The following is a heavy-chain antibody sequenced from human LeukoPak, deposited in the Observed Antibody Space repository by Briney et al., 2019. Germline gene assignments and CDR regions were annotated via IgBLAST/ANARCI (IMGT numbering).Heavy chain of an antibody. V-gene: IGHV4-39*01. Sequence: SDTLSLTCTVSGGSISSSSYYWGWIRQPPGKGLEWIGSIYYSGSTYYNPSLKSRVTISVDTSKNQFSLKLSSVTAADTAVYYCARQRVGGAAADLYYYYYYMDVWGKGTTVTISS. D-gene: IGHD6-13*01. CDR1: GGSISSSSYY. J-gene: IGHJ6*03. CDR2: IYYSGST. CDR3: ARQRVGGAAADLYYYYYYMDV.